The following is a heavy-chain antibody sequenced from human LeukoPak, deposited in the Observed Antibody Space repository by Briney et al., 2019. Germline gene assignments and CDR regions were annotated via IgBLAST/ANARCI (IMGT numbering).Heavy chain of an antibody. D-gene: IGHD3-10*01. CDR1: GYSISSGYY. CDR3: ARDITRDSFDI. Sequence: SETLSLTCTVSGYSISSGYYWGWIRQPPGKGLEWIGSIYHSGSTYYNPSLKSRVTISVDTSKNQFSLKLSSVTAADTAVYYCARDITRDSFDIWGQGTMVTVSS. J-gene: IGHJ3*02. CDR2: IYHSGST. V-gene: IGHV4-38-2*02.